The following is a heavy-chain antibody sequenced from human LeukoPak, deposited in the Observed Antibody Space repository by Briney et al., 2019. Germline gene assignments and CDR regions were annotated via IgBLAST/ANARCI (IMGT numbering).Heavy chain of an antibody. V-gene: IGHV4-31*03. J-gene: IGHJ3*02. CDR2: IYYSGTT. D-gene: IGHD2-2*02. CDR1: GGSINSGGIY. Sequence: PSETLSLTCTVSGGSINSGGIYWSWIRQPPGKGLEWIGYIYYSGTTYYNPSLQSRVTLSVDTSKKLFSLHLNSVTAADTAVYYCARVYHNKSAYDIWGQGTMVTVSS. CDR3: ARVYHNKSAYDI.